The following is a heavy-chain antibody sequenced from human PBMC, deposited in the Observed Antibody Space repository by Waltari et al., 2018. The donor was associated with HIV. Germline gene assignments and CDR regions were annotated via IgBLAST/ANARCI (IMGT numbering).Heavy chain of an antibody. CDR1: GGSISNYY. J-gene: IGHJ4*02. CDR2: IYYTGST. D-gene: IGHD6-19*01. Sequence: QVQLQESGPGLVKPSETLSLICTVPGGSISNYYWGWLRQPPGKGLEWIGYIYYTGSTDYNPSLKSRVTISVDTSKNQFSLKLTSVTAADTAQYYCARYSSAWTGFDYWGQGTLVTVSS. CDR3: ARYSSAWTGFDY. V-gene: IGHV4-59*01.